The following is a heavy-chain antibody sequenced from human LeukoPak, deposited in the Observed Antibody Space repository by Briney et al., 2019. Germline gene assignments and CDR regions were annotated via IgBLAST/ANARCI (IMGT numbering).Heavy chain of an antibody. J-gene: IGHJ4*02. Sequence: GGSLSLSCAASGFTFSSYGLHWGRKAPGKGLGWVAFIRYDGSNKYYADSVKGRFTTSRDNSKNTLYLQMNSLRAEDTAVYYCAKRGPYSGSYYVDYWGQGTLVTVSS. CDR1: GFTFSSYG. D-gene: IGHD1-26*01. CDR2: IRYDGSNK. V-gene: IGHV3-30*02. CDR3: AKRGPYSGSYYVDY.